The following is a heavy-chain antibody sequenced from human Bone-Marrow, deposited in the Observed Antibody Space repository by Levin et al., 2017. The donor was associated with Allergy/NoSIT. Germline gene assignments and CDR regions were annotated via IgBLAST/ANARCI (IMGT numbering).Heavy chain of an antibody. V-gene: IGHV3-9*01. CDR2: ISWNSGSI. J-gene: IGHJ6*02. CDR3: AKVSSSGYYSYGMDV. D-gene: IGHD3-22*01. CDR1: GFTFDDYA. Sequence: SLKISCAASGFTFDDYAMHWVRQAPGKGLEWVSGISWNSGSIGYADSVKGRFTISRDNAKNSLYLQMNSLRAEDTALYYCAKVSSSGYYSYGMDVWGQGTTVTVSS.